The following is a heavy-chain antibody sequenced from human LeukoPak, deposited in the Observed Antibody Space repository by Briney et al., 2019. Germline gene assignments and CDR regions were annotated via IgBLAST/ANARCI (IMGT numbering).Heavy chain of an antibody. V-gene: IGHV4-59*08. D-gene: IGHD6-19*01. J-gene: IGHJ4*02. Sequence: SETLSLTCTVSGGSISSYYWSWIRQPPGKGLEWIGYIYYSGSTNYNPSLKSRVTISVDTSKNQFSLKLSSVTAADTAVYYCARHFSFGSGPDYWGQGTLVTVSS. CDR2: IYYSGST. CDR3: ARHFSFGSGPDY. CDR1: GGSISSYY.